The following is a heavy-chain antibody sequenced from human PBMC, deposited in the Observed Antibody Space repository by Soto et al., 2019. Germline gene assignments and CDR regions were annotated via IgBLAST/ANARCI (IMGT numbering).Heavy chain of an antibody. CDR1: GFTFSTYA. V-gene: IGHV3-30*18. D-gene: IGHD4-17*01. CDR2: ISYDGTNK. Sequence: GGSLRLSCAASGFTFSTYAMHWVRQAPGKGLEWVAVISYDGTNKFYADSVKGRFTISRDNSKKTLFLQMNSLRADDTAVYYCAKGRDYGDNHFDYWGQGTLVTVSS. J-gene: IGHJ4*02. CDR3: AKGRDYGDNHFDY.